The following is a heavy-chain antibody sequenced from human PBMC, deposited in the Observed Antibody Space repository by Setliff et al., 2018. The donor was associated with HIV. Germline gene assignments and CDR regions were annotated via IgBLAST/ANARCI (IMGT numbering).Heavy chain of an antibody. CDR3: ATVFEY. J-gene: IGHJ4*02. CDR2: INSDGSGT. V-gene: IGHV3-74*01. Sequence: GGSLRLSCEVSGLTFRRYWMHWVRQAPGKGLVWVSRINSDGSGTSYADSVKGRFTISRDLAKNTVYLQMNSLRVEDTAVYYCATVFEYWGLGTLVT. CDR1: GLTFRRYW.